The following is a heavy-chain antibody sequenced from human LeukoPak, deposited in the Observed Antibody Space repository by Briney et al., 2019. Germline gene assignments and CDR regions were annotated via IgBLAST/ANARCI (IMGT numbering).Heavy chain of an antibody. CDR1: GYTFTGYY. CDR2: INTNTGNP. J-gene: IGHJ4*02. CDR3: ARDLAGRFDY. V-gene: IGHV7-4-1*02. D-gene: IGHD6-19*01. Sequence: ASVKVSCKASGYTFTGYYMHWVRQAPGQWLEWMGWINTNTGNPTYAQGFTGRFVFSLDTSVSTAYLQISSLKAEDTAVYYCARDLAGRFDYWGQGTLVTVSS.